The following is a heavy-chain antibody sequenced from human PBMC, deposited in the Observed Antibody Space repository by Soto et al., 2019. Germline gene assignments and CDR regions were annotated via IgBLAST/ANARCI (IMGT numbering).Heavy chain of an antibody. CDR2: IYYSGST. J-gene: IGHJ4*02. Sequence: PSETLSLTCTVSGGSISSSSYYWGWIRQPPGKGLEWIGSIYYSGSTYYNPSLKSRVTISVDTSKNQFSLKLSSVTAADTAVYYCARQDLPDPGAYYDILTGYYHPSYWGQGTLVTVSS. CDR3: ARQDLPDPGAYYDILTGYYHPSY. CDR1: GGSISSSSYY. D-gene: IGHD3-9*01. V-gene: IGHV4-39*01.